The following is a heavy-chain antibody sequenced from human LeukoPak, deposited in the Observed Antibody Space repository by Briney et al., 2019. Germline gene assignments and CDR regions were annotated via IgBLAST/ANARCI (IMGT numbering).Heavy chain of an antibody. V-gene: IGHV3-30*18. Sequence: GGSLRLSCAASGFTFSSYGMHWVRQAPGKGLEWVTVISYDGSNKYYADSVKGRFTISRDNSKNTLYLQMNSLRAEDTAVYYCAEDLAAAGTTSPNWFDPWGQGTLVTVSS. D-gene: IGHD6-13*01. CDR2: ISYDGSNK. CDR3: AEDLAAAGTTSPNWFDP. CDR1: GFTFSSYG. J-gene: IGHJ5*02.